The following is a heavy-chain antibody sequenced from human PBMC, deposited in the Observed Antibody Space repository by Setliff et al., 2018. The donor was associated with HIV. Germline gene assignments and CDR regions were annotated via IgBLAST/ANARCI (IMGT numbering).Heavy chain of an antibody. D-gene: IGHD5-12*01. Sequence: GESLKISCAASGFTFGSYDMNWVRQAPGKGLEWVSYISGSGSIIYYADSVKGRVTISRDNAEYSLHLQMNSLRAEDTAVYYCARARLRNYYYYMDVWAKGTTVTVS. J-gene: IGHJ6*03. CDR1: GFTFGSYD. V-gene: IGHV3-48*03. CDR3: ARARLRNYYYYMDV. CDR2: ISGSGSII.